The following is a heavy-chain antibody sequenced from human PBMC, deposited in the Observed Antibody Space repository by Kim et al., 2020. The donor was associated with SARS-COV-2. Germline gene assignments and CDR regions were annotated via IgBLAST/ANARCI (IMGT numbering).Heavy chain of an antibody. V-gene: IGHV5-51*01. J-gene: IGHJ6*02. CDR3: TRLSWGAGMIFHKEHREGRQGFDV. Sequence: GESLKISCQGSGYNFRDFWIVWVRQMPGKGLEVMGIIYPGDSDTRYTPSFRGQVTISADNSISTAYLHWCSLKASYSATYYCTRLSWGAGMIFHKEHREGRQGFDVWGQGTTVTVSS. CDR1: GYNFRDFW. CDR2: IYPGDSDT. D-gene: IGHD1-26*01.